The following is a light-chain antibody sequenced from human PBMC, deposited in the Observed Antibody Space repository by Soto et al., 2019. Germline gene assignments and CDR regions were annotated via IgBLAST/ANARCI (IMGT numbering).Light chain of an antibody. CDR1: SSDIGAYNA. CDR3: SSYTRANTRV. J-gene: IGLJ3*02. Sequence: QSALTQPASVSGSPGQAITISCTGTSSDIGAYNAVSWYQQYPGKAPKLVIFAVSDRASGISSRFSGSKSGNTASLTISGLQAEDEADYFCSSYTRANTRVFGGGTKLTVL. CDR2: AVS. V-gene: IGLV2-14*01.